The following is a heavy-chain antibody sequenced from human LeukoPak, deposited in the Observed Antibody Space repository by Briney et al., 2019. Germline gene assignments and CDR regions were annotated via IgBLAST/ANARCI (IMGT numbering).Heavy chain of an antibody. CDR3: ARTPCSGGSCYSRLYFDY. Sequence: SQTLSLTCTVSGGSISSGSYYWSWIRQPAGTGLEWIGRIYTSGSTNYNPPLKSRATISVDTSKNQFSLKLSSVTAADTAVYYCARTPCSGGSCYSRLYFDYWGQGTLVTVSS. CDR2: IYTSGST. D-gene: IGHD2-15*01. CDR1: GGSISSGSYY. J-gene: IGHJ4*02. V-gene: IGHV4-61*02.